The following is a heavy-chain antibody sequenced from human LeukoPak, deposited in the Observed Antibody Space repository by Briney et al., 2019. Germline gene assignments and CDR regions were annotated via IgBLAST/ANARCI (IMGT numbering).Heavy chain of an antibody. CDR2: GHHSESS. CDR1: GGSISSGDYY. D-gene: IGHD2-8*02. V-gene: IGHV4-61*08. CDR3: ARESAGSLHDSTAAFHY. J-gene: IGHJ4*02. Sequence: SETLSLTCTVSGGSISSGDYYWSWIRQPPGKGLEWIAYGHHSESSDYNPSFRSRVTIPVDTSRNQFSLRLTSVTAADTAVYYCARESAGSLHDSTAAFHYWGQGILVIVSS.